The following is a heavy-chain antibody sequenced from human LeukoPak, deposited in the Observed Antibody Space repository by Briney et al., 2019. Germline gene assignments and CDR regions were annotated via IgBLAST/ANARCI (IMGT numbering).Heavy chain of an antibody. Sequence: GGSLRLSCAASGFTFSSSAMSWVRQAPGKGLEWVSAISNNGGYTYYADSVQGRFTISRGNSKSTLCLQMNSLRAEDTAVYYCAKQLGYCSDGSCYFPYWGQGTLVTVSS. CDR1: GFTFSSSA. CDR3: AKQLGYCSDGSCYFPY. D-gene: IGHD2-15*01. V-gene: IGHV3-23*01. J-gene: IGHJ4*02. CDR2: ISNNGGYT.